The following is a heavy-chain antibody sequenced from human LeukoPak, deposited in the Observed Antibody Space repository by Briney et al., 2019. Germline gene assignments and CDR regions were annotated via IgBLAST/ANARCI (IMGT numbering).Heavy chain of an antibody. V-gene: IGHV4-34*01. CDR3: ARGNGWYDDY. CDR2: INHSGNA. D-gene: IGHD6-19*01. J-gene: IGHJ4*02. CDR1: GGSFSGYY. Sequence: SETLSPTCAVYGGSFSGYYWSWIRQPPGKGLEWIAEINHSGNADYNPSLKSRVTISVDTSKNQFSLKLNSVTAADTAVYCCARGNGWYDDYWGQGTLVTVSS.